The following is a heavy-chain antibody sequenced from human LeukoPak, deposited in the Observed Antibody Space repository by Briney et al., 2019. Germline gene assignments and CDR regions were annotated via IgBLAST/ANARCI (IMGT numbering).Heavy chain of an antibody. D-gene: IGHD6-6*01. CDR3: VKGSSSSRPYYFDY. Sequence: GSLRLSCAASGFTFSRYAMSWVRQAPGKGFELVSAITDSGGDTFHADSVKGRLTISRDNSKNALYLQMNSLRVEDTAVYYCVKGSSSSRPYYFDYWGQGTLVTVSS. V-gene: IGHV3-23*01. CDR1: GFTFSRYA. CDR2: ITDSGGDT. J-gene: IGHJ4*02.